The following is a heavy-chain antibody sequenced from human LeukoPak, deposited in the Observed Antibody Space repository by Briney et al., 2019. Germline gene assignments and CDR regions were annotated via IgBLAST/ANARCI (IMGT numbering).Heavy chain of an antibody. Sequence: SETLSLTCTVSGGSISSHYWSWIRQPPGKGLEWIGYIYYSGSTNYNPSLKSRVTISVDTSKNQFSLKLSSVTAADTAVYYCARGNSYVDGGLDYWGQGTLVTVSS. V-gene: IGHV4-59*11. D-gene: IGHD5-18*01. CDR1: GGSISSHY. J-gene: IGHJ4*02. CDR3: ARGNSYVDGGLDY. CDR2: IYYSGST.